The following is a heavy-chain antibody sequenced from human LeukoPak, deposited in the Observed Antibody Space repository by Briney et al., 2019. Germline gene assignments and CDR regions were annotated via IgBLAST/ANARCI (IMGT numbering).Heavy chain of an antibody. Sequence: GGSLRLSCAASGFIFSNYWMHWVRQVPGKGLVWVSGMDSVGNSRNYADAVKGRFTISRDNAENTMYLQMNSLRVEDTAVYYCGRGKLPGTVTDWGQGTPVTVSS. CDR3: GRGKLPGTVTD. V-gene: IGHV3-74*01. CDR2: MDSVGNSR. D-gene: IGHD4-17*01. J-gene: IGHJ4*02. CDR1: GFIFSNYW.